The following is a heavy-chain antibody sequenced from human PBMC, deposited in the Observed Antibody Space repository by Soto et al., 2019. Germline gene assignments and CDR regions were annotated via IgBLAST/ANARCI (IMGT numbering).Heavy chain of an antibody. Sequence: GGSLRLSCAASGFTFSSYGMHWVRQAPGKGLEWVAVISYDGSNKYYADSVKGRFTISRDNSKNTLYLQMNSLRAEDTAVYYCAKDRLTYGSGSYYLPFDYWGQGTPVTVSS. CDR2: ISYDGSNK. D-gene: IGHD3-10*01. J-gene: IGHJ4*02. CDR1: GFTFSSYG. V-gene: IGHV3-30*18. CDR3: AKDRLTYGSGSYYLPFDY.